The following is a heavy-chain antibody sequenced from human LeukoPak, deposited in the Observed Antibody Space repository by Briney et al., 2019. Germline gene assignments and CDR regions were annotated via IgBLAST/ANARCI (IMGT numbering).Heavy chain of an antibody. CDR2: LTEDGGRT. D-gene: IGHD3-22*01. J-gene: IGHJ4*02. CDR3: AKDEGYDPSGNFLFHFNY. CDR1: GFTFRSYA. Sequence: GGSLRLSCAASGFTFRSYAMSWVRQAPGKGLEWVSVLTEDGGRTLYADSVKGRFTISRDNSQNTVYLHMNSLRAEDTAVYYCAKDEGYDPSGNFLFHFNYWGQGTLVTVSS. V-gene: IGHV3-23*01.